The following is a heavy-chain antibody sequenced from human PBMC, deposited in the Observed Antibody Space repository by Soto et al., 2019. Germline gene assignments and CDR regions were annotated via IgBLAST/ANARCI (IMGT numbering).Heavy chain of an antibody. V-gene: IGHV4-4*02. CDR3: CRAPFGYYAFDL. Sequence: SETLSLTCAVFGVSINSRNWWSWVRQPPGKGLEWIGEIFHDGTTNYNPSLKSRVTILVDNSKNQLSLKVTSVTAADMAVYFCCRAPFGYYAFDLLGQGTTVTVSS. J-gene: IGHJ6*02. D-gene: IGHD3-10*01. CDR2: IFHDGTT. CDR1: GVSINSRNW.